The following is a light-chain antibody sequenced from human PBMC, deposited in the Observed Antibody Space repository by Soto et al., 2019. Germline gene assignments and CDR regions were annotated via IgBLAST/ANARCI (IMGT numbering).Light chain of an antibody. CDR3: CSYGDTVTYV. Sequence: QSALNQPASVSGSPGQSISISCTGTSRDIGSYDLVSWYQQHPGKAPKLIIYEVTKRPSGASTRFSGSKSDNTASLTISGLRAEDEADYYCCSYGDTVTYVFGTGTKVTVL. V-gene: IGLV2-23*02. J-gene: IGLJ1*01. CDR1: SRDIGSYDL. CDR2: EVT.